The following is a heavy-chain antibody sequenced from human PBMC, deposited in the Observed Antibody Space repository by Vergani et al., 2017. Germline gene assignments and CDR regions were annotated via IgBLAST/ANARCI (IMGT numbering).Heavy chain of an antibody. CDR2: IIPIFGTA. Sequence: QVQLVQSGAEVKKPGSSVKVSCKASGGTFSSYAISWVRQAPGQGLEWMGGIIPIFGTANYAQKFQGRVTITADESTSTAYMELSSLRSDDTAVYYCAXVAVAGTVHYYYYYMDVWGKGTTVTVSS. V-gene: IGHV1-69*01. J-gene: IGHJ6*03. D-gene: IGHD6-19*01. CDR1: GGTFSSYA. CDR3: AXVAVAGTVHYYYYYMDV.